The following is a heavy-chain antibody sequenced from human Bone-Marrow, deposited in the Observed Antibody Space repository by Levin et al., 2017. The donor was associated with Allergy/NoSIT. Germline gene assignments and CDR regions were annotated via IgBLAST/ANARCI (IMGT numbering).Heavy chain of an antibody. Sequence: PSETLSLTCTVSGGSIFTSSSYWGWVRQPPGKGLEWIASMYHRGTNYYSPSLKSRVTISVDTSRNQFSLKLTSVTAADTAVHYCARHHVAAVYYDDGSHIDSWGQGTLVTVAS. CDR2: MYHRGTN. D-gene: IGHD3-22*01. J-gene: IGHJ4*02. CDR1: GGSIFTSSSY. CDR3: ARHHVAAVYYDDGSHIDS. V-gene: IGHV4-39*01.